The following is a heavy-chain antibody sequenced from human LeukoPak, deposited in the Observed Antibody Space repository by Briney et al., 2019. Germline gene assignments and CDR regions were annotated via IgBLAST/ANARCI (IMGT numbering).Heavy chain of an antibody. CDR3: ARDRDVVVVAATRDGFGY. CDR1: GFTFSGYA. Sequence: PGGSLRLSCAASGFTFSGYAMSWVRQAPGKGPEWVSAISGGDGSTYYADSVKGRFTISRDNAKNSLYLQMNSLRAEDTAVYYCARDRDVVVVAATRDGFGYWGQGTLVTVSS. CDR2: ISGGDGST. D-gene: IGHD2-15*01. J-gene: IGHJ4*02. V-gene: IGHV3-23*01.